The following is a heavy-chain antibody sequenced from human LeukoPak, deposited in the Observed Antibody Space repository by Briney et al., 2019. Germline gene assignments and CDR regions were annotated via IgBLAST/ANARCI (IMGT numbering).Heavy chain of an antibody. V-gene: IGHV1-69*13. J-gene: IGHJ6*03. D-gene: IGHD3-3*01. CDR3: ATHRAPTGHYDFWSGYYGDYYYYMDV. CDR1: GGTFSSYA. Sequence: ASVKVSCKASGGTFSSYAISWVRQAPGQGLEWMGGIIPIFGTANYAQKFQGRVTITADESTSTAYMELSNLRSGDTAVYYCATHRAPTGHYDFWSGYYGDYYYYMDVWGKGTTVTVSS. CDR2: IIPIFGTA.